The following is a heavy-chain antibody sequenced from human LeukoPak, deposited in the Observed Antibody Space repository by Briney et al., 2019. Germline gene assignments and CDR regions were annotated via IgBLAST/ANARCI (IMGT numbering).Heavy chain of an antibody. J-gene: IGHJ4*02. CDR1: GFTFDDYA. CDR3: ARGGPDTATWFTVPHY. Sequence: PGGSLRLSCAASGFTFDDYAMHWVRQAPGKGLEWVSGISWNSGSIGYADSVKGRFTISRDNSKNTLYLQMNSLRAEDTAVYYCARGGPDTATWFTVPHYWGQGTLVTVSS. D-gene: IGHD5-18*01. V-gene: IGHV3-9*01. CDR2: ISWNSGSI.